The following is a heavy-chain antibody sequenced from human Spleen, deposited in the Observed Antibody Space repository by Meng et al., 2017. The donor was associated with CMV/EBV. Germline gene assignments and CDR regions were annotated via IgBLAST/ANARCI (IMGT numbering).Heavy chain of an antibody. V-gene: IGHV1-2*02. J-gene: IGHJ4*02. D-gene: IGHD6-13*01. Sequence: ASVKVSCKASGYTFTGYYMHWVRQAPGQGLEWMGWISPDGGGTNYAQKFQGRVTLTRDTSINTAYLELTSLTSDDTALYYCARSHSPHSGSSFFDYWGQGPLVTVSS. CDR3: ARSHSPHSGSSFFDY. CDR1: GYTFTGYY. CDR2: ISPDGGGT.